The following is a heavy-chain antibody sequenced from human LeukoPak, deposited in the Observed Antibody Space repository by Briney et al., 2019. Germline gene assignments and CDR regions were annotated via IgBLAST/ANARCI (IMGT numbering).Heavy chain of an antibody. Sequence: TSETLSLTCTVSGGSLSSDNFYWGWIRQPPGKGLEWIGSIYYSGTTYYNPSLKSRVTISVDTSKNHFSLKLTSVTAADTAVYYCARHGTGYYDSSGEFDYWGQGTLVTVSS. CDR1: GGSLSSDNFY. CDR2: IYYSGTT. D-gene: IGHD3-22*01. J-gene: IGHJ4*02. CDR3: ARHGTGYYDSSGEFDY. V-gene: IGHV4-39*01.